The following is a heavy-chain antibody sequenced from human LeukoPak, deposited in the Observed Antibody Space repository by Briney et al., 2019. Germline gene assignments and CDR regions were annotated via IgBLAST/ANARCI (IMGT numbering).Heavy chain of an antibody. Sequence: GGSLRLSCAASGLTFDDYAMHWVRQAPGKGLEWVSLISGDGGSTYYADSVKGRFTISRDNSKNSLYLQMNSLRTENTALYYCAKDKYDILTGAFDYWGQGTLVTVSS. CDR3: AKDKYDILTGAFDY. CDR2: ISGDGGST. CDR1: GLTFDDYA. V-gene: IGHV3-43*02. J-gene: IGHJ4*02. D-gene: IGHD3-9*01.